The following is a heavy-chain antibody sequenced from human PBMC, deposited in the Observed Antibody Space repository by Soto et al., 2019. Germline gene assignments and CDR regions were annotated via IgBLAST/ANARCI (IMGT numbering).Heavy chain of an antibody. V-gene: IGHV5-10-1*01. CDR2: IDPSDSYT. Sequence: GESLKISCKGSGYSFTSYWISWVRQMPGKGLEWMGRIDPSDSYTNYSPSFQGHVTISADKSISTAYLQWSSLKASDTAMYHCARHIYCSSTSCLSGYYYYGMDVWGQGTTVTASS. D-gene: IGHD2-2*01. CDR1: GYSFTSYW. J-gene: IGHJ6*02. CDR3: ARHIYCSSTSCLSGYYYYGMDV.